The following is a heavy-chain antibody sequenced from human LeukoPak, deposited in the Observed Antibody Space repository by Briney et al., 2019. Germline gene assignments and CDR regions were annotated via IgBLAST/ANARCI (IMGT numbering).Heavy chain of an antibody. D-gene: IGHD2-15*01. CDR3: ARDKVVAAHYFDY. CDR1: GGSLSSYY. CDR2: IYSSGST. J-gene: IGHJ4*02. V-gene: IGHV4-4*07. Sequence: PSETLSLTCTVSGGSLSSYYWSWFRLPAGKGLEWIGRIYSSGSTNYNPSLKSRVIMSVDTSQNQFSLKLSSVTAADTAVYYCARDKVVAAHYFDYWGQGTQVTVSS.